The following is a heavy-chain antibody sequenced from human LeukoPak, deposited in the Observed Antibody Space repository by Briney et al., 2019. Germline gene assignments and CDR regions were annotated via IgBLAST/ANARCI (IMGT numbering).Heavy chain of an antibody. CDR3: AKEDTTMVTVDY. CDR2: ISYDGSNK. D-gene: IGHD5-18*01. CDR1: GFTFSSYA. Sequence: GGSLRLSCAASGFTFSSYAMHWVRQVPGKGLEWVAVISYDGSNKYYADSVKGRFTISRDNSKNTLYLQMNSLRAEDTAVYYCAKEDTTMVTVDYWGQGTLVTVSS. J-gene: IGHJ4*02. V-gene: IGHV3-30-3*02.